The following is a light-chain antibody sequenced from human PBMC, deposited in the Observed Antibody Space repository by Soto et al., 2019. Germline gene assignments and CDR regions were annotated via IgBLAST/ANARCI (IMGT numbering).Light chain of an antibody. J-gene: IGKJ5*01. CDR3: LQANRVPLS. Sequence: DIQMTQSPSTLSASVGDRVTITCRASQSIRTWLAWFQQKPGKAPKLLIYKASNLESGVPSRFSGSGSGTDFTLTISSLQPEDFAIYYCLQANRVPLSFGQGTRLEIK. CDR2: KAS. V-gene: IGKV1-5*03. CDR1: QSIRTW.